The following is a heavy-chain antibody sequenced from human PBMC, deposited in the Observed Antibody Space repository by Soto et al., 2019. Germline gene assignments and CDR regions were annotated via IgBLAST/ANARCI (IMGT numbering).Heavy chain of an antibody. D-gene: IGHD3-3*01. CDR1: GFTFSGSA. Sequence: PGGSLRLSCAASGFTFSGSAMHWVRQASGKGLEWVGRTRSKANSYATAYAASVKGRFTISRDDSKNTAYLQMNSLKTEDTAVYYCTRLVGGSITIFGVAPNWFDPWGQGTLVTVSS. CDR3: TRLVGGSITIFGVAPNWFDP. CDR2: TRSKANSYAT. J-gene: IGHJ5*02. V-gene: IGHV3-73*01.